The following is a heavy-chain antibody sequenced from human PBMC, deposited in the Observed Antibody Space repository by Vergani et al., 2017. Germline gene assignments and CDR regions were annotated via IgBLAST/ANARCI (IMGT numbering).Heavy chain of an antibody. Sequence: EVQLVESGGGLVQPGGSLRLSCAASGFTFSSYWMHWVRQAPGKGLVWVSRINSDGSSTSYADSVKGRFTISRYNAKNTLYLQMNSLRAEDTAVYYCARVRYYYDSSGYQPFGYWGQGTLVTVSS. CDR3: ARVRYYYDSSGYQPFGY. J-gene: IGHJ4*02. CDR1: GFTFSSYW. V-gene: IGHV3-74*01. D-gene: IGHD3-22*01. CDR2: INSDGSST.